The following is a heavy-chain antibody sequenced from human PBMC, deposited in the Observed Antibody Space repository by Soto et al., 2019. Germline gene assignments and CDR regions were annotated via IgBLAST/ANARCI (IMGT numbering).Heavy chain of an antibody. Sequence: PSETLSLTCTVSGGSISSYYWSWIRQPPGKGLEWIGYIYYSGSTNYNPSLKSRVTISVDTSKNQFSLKLSSVTAADTAVYYCVRQGIAVAGTFDYWGQGTLVTVSS. CDR2: IYYSGST. CDR1: GGSISSYY. V-gene: IGHV4-59*08. D-gene: IGHD6-19*01. CDR3: VRQGIAVAGTFDY. J-gene: IGHJ4*02.